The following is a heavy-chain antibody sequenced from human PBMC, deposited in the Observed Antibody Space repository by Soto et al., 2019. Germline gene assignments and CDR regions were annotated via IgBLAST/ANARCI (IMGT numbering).Heavy chain of an antibody. D-gene: IGHD3-3*01. CDR3: TRDFLDYDFWSGPPSNYYDYGLDV. Sequence: PGGSLRLSCTASGFNFGDYVMSWFRQAPGKGLEWVGFIRSKPFGGTPEHAASVQGRFTISRDDSRSTAFLQMNSLKTEDTAVYYCTRDFLDYDFWSGPPSNYYDYGLDVWGPGTTVTVSS. J-gene: IGHJ6*02. CDR2: IRSKPFGGTP. CDR1: GFNFGDYV. V-gene: IGHV3-49*03.